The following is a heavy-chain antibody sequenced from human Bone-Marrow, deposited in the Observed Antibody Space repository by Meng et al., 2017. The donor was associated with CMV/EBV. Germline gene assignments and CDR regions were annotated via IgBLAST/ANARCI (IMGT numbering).Heavy chain of an antibody. Sequence: GESLKISCRGSGYSFSTYWIGWVRQMPGKGLEWMGIIYPGDSDTRYSPSFQGQVTISADKSISTAYLQWSSLKASDTAMYYCARSNYYDSSGYSYYYYGMDVWAQGTTVTVSS. CDR1: GYSFSTYW. CDR3: ARSNYYDSSGYSYYYYGMDV. J-gene: IGHJ6*02. V-gene: IGHV5-51*01. D-gene: IGHD3-22*01. CDR2: IYPGDSDT.